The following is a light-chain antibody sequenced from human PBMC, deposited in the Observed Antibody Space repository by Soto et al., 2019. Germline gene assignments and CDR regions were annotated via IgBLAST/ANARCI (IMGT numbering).Light chain of an antibody. V-gene: IGKV3-20*01. J-gene: IGKJ4*02. Sequence: EFVLTQSPGTLSLSPGERATLSCRASQSVSSTFLAWYQQKPGQPPRLLIYGASTRGTGIPDRFSGSGSGTDFTLTISRLEPEDFAVYYCHHYGSSPPLTCGGGTKVEIK. CDR1: QSVSSTF. CDR2: GAS. CDR3: HHYGSSPPLT.